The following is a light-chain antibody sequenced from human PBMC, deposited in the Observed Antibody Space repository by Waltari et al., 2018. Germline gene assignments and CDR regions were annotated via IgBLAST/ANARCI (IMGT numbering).Light chain of an antibody. Sequence: QSALTQPPSASGSPGQSVTISCTGTSSAVGAYNYVAWYQQHPGKAPKLMISEVSKRPSGVPDRFSGSKSGNTASLTVSGLQSEDEADYYCSSYGGSNTVVFGGGTKLTVL. CDR3: SSYGGSNTVV. CDR2: EVS. CDR1: SSAVGAYNY. V-gene: IGLV2-8*01. J-gene: IGLJ2*01.